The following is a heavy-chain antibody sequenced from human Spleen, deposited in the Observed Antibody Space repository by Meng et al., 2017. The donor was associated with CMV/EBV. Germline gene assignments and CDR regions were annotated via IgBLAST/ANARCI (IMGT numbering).Heavy chain of an antibody. D-gene: IGHD6-19*01. CDR1: GFTFSRYA. CDR3: AKDRTAVAGTPLDF. V-gene: IGHV3-23*03. Sequence: GESLKISCAVSGFTFSRYAMSWVRQAPGKGLEWVSVIYSGGSNTYYADSVKGRFTISRDNSKNTLYLQMNSLRAEDTAVYYCAKDRTAVAGTPLDFWGQGTLVTVSS. CDR2: IYSGGSNT. J-gene: IGHJ4*02.